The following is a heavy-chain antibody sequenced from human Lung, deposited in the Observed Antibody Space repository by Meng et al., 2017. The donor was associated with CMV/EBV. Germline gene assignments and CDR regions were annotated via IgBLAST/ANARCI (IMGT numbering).Heavy chain of an antibody. CDR2: IYYSGST. V-gene: IGHV4-31*03. Sequence: HVQMQESRPGLVKPSQTLSLTCTVSGGSISSGGFYWSWLRQHPGKGLEWIGYIYYSGSTYYNPSLRSRVAISIDTSKNQFSLKLTSVTAADTAVYFCARTNYGDYNWFDPWGQGTLVTVSS. CDR1: GGSISSGGFY. D-gene: IGHD4-17*01. J-gene: IGHJ5*02. CDR3: ARTNYGDYNWFDP.